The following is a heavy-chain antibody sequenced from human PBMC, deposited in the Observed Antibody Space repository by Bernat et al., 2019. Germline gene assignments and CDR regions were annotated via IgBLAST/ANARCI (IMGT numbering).Heavy chain of an antibody. V-gene: IGHV3-43*02. CDR1: GFTFDDYA. CDR3: ATTTTVTSAEYFQH. Sequence: EVQLVESGGGVVQPGGSLRLSCAASGFTFDDYAMHWVRQAPGKGLEWVSLISGDGGSTYYADSGKGRFTISRDNSKNSLYLQMNSLRTEDTALYYCATTTTVTSAEYFQHWGQGTLVTVSS. CDR2: ISGDGGST. J-gene: IGHJ1*01. D-gene: IGHD4-17*01.